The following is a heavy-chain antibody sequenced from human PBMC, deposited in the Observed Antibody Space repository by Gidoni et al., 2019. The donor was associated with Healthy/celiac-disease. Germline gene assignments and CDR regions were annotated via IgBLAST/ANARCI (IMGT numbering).Heavy chain of an antibody. CDR1: GFTFSSYG. D-gene: IGHD6-19*01. V-gene: IGHV3-30*18. CDR2: ISYDGSNK. Sequence: QVQLVESGGGVVQPGRSLRLSCAASGFTFSSYGMHWVRQAPGKGREWVAVISYDGSNKYYADSVKGRFTISRDNSKNTLYLQMNSLRAEDTAVYYCAKDLSVAGNYYYYYMDVWGKGTTVTVSS. J-gene: IGHJ6*03. CDR3: AKDLSVAGNYYYYYMDV.